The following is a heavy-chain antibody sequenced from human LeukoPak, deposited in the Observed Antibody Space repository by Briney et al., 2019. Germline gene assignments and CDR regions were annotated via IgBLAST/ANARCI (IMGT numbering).Heavy chain of an antibody. CDR2: ISYVGSNK. J-gene: IGHJ4*02. D-gene: IGHD6-19*01. V-gene: IGHV3-30*18. Sequence: GGSLRLSCAPSGFTFSIYGMHCVRQAPGKGLEWVAVISYVGSNKYYADSVKGRFTISRDNSKNTLYLQMNSLRAEDTAVYYCAKGMWLGNQFDYWGQGTLVTVSS. CDR1: GFTFSIYG. CDR3: AKGMWLGNQFDY.